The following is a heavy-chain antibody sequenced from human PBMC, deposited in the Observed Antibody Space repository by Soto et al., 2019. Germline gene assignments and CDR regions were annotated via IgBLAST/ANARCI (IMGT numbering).Heavy chain of an antibody. V-gene: IGHV1-2*02. CDR1: GYTFTENQ. CDR3: AHSTVVTMGLEFDY. J-gene: IGHJ4*02. CDR2: IDPKSGDT. D-gene: IGHD4-17*01. Sequence: GAAVKVSCKASGYTFTENQIHWLRRAPGQRLEWMGRIDPKSGDTTFDQTYQGRFTMTRDTSSNTVYMELTRLTSDDTAIYYCAHSTVVTMGLEFDYWAQGTLVTVTS.